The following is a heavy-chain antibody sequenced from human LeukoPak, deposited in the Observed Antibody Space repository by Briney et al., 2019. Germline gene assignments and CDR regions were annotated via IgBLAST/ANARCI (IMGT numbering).Heavy chain of an antibody. V-gene: IGHV3-21*01. CDR2: ISSSGSYI. J-gene: IGHJ3*02. Sequence: GASLRLSCAASGFTFSSYTMSWVRQAPGKGLEWVSSISSSGSYIYYADSVKGRSTISRDNAKNSLFLQMNSLRAEDTAVFYCARIGSSDAFDIWGQGTVVTVSS. CDR1: GFTFSSYT. D-gene: IGHD3-10*01. CDR3: ARIGSSDAFDI.